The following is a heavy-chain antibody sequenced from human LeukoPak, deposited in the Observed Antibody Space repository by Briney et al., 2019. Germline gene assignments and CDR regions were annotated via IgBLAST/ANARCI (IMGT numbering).Heavy chain of an antibody. D-gene: IGHD2-2*01. Sequence: GGSLRLSCAASGFTFRSYWMNWVRQAPGKGLEWVANIKQDGSEKYYVDSVKGRFTISRDNARNSLYLQMNSLRTEDTAVCYCARVGGFCSSTTCYGNLGMDVWGHGTTVTVSS. CDR2: IKQDGSEK. CDR1: GFTFRSYW. V-gene: IGHV3-7*01. J-gene: IGHJ6*02. CDR3: ARVGGFCSSTTCYGNLGMDV.